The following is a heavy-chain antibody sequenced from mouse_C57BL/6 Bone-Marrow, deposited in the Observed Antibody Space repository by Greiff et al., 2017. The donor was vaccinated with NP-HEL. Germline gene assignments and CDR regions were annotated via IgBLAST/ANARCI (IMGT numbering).Heavy chain of an antibody. V-gene: IGHV1-76*01. J-gene: IGHJ4*01. CDR2: IYPGSGNT. D-gene: IGHD2-1*01. Sequence: QVQLQQSGAELVRPGASVKLSCKASGYTFTDYYINWVKQRPGQGLEWIARIYPGSGNTYYNEKFKGKATLTAEKSSSTAYMQLSSLTSEDSAVYFCARIYYGNSYYAMDYWGQGTSVTVSS. CDR3: ARIYYGNSYYAMDY. CDR1: GYTFTDYY.